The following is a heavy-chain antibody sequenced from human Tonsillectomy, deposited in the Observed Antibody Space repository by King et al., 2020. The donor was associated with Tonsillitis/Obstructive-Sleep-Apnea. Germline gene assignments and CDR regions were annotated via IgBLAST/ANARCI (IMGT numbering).Heavy chain of an antibody. CDR3: ARGDFWSGYYLFDY. CDR1: GGSVSSGSYY. V-gene: IGHV4-61*01. J-gene: IGHJ4*02. D-gene: IGHD3-3*01. CDR2: IYYSGST. Sequence: QLQESGPGLVKPSETLSLTCTVSGGSVSSGSYYWSWIRQPPGKGLEWIGYIYYSGSTNYNPSLKSRVTISVDTSKNQFSLKLSSVTAADTAVYYCARGDFWSGYYLFDYWGQGTLVTVSS.